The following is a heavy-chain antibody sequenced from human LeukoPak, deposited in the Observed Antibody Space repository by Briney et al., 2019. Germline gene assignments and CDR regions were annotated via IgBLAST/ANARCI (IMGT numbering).Heavy chain of an antibody. J-gene: IGHJ4*01. D-gene: IGHD2-15*01. CDR3: AAPRCSGGSCYALSGGDTIEY. V-gene: IGHV3-23*01. CDR1: GFTFSSYV. CDR2: LTGSGGNT. Sequence: GGSLRLSCAASGFTFSSYVMSWVRQAPGQGLEWVSTLTGSGGNTYYADSVKGRFTISRDNAKNSLYLQMNSLRAEDTAVYYCAAPRCSGGSCYALSGGDTIEYWGQGTLVTVSS.